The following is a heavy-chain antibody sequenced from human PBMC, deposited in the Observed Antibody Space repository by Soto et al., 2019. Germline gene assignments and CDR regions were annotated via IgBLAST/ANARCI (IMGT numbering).Heavy chain of an antibody. Sequence: ASVKVSCKASGYTFTSYYMHWVRQAPGQGLEWMGIINPSGGSTSYAQKFQGRVTMTRDTSTSTVYMELSSLRSEDTAVYYCAISREVVAYDYWGQGTLVTVSS. J-gene: IGHJ4*02. V-gene: IGHV1-46*01. D-gene: IGHD2-15*01. CDR1: GYTFTSYY. CDR2: INPSGGST. CDR3: AISREVVAYDY.